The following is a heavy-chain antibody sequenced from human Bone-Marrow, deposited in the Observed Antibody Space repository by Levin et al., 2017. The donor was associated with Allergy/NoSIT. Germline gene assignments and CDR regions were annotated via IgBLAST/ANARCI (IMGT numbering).Heavy chain of an antibody. V-gene: IGHV3-7*01. CDR1: GFTLSRFW. CDR3: ARDPYDIRGYGGYGAFDI. CDR2: INEDGSEK. J-gene: IGHJ3*02. Sequence: PGGSLRLSCAASGFTLSRFWTTWVRQAPGKGLEWVTNINEDGSEKQYVASLKGRFTISRDYANNSVYLQMSSLRDDDTAIYYCARDPYDIRGYGGYGAFDIWGQGTMVTVSS. D-gene: IGHD3-22*01.